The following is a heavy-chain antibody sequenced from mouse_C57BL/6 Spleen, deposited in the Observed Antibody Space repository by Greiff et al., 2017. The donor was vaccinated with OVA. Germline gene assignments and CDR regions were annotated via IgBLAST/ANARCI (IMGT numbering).Heavy chain of an antibody. Sequence: EVQLQESGPGLVKPSQSLSLTCSVTGYSITSGYYWNWIRQFPGNKLEWMGYISYDGSNNYNPSLKNRISITRDTSKNQFFLKLNSVTTEDTATYYCAREESYSYGSSYGAMDYWGQGTSVTVSS. CDR1: GYSITSGYY. V-gene: IGHV3-6*01. CDR3: AREESYSYGSSYGAMDY. J-gene: IGHJ4*01. CDR2: ISYDGSN. D-gene: IGHD1-1*01.